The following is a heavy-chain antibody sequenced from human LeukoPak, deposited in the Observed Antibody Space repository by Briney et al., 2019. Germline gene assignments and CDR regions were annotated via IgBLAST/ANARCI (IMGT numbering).Heavy chain of an antibody. CDR2: ISWDGGST. D-gene: IGHD2-2*01. CDR1: GFTFDDYA. CDR3: ARDSYCSSTSCYARGVDY. V-gene: IGHV3-43D*03. J-gene: IGHJ4*02. Sequence: GGSLRLSRAASGFTFDDYAMHWVRQAPGKGLEWVSLISWDGGSTYYADSVKGRFTISRDNAKNSLYLQMNSLRAEDTAVYYCARDSYCSSTSCYARGVDYWGQGTLVTVSS.